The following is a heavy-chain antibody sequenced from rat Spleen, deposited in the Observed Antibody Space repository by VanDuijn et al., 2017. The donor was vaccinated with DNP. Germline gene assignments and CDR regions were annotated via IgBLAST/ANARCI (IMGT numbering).Heavy chain of an antibody. Sequence: EVQLVESGGGLVQAGRSLKLSCAASGFTFSDYNMAWVRQAPKKGLEWVATIFYAGTTTYYRGSVKGRFTISRDNANGTLYLQMDNLRSEDTDTYFCATYYVFNSYFFDYWGQGVMVTVSS. J-gene: IGHJ2*01. D-gene: IGHD1-3*01. V-gene: IGHV5S10*01. CDR3: ATYYVFNSYFFDY. CDR1: GFTFSDYN. CDR2: IFYAGTTT.